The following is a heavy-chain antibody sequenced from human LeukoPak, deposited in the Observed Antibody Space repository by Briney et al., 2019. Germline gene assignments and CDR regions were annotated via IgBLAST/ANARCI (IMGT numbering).Heavy chain of an antibody. CDR2: INPNSGGT. V-gene: IGHV1-8*01. J-gene: IGHJ4*02. Sequence: ASVKVSCKASGYTFTSYDINWVRQAPGQGPEWMGWINPNSGGTNYAEKFQGRVTMTRDTSTSTVYMELSSLRSEDTAVYYCARDWYYYDSSPSYYFDYWGQGTLVTVSS. CDR1: GYTFTSYD. D-gene: IGHD3-22*01. CDR3: ARDWYYYDSSPSYYFDY.